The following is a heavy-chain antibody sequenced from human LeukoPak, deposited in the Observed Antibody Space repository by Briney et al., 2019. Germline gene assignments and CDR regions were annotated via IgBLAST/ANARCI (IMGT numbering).Heavy chain of an antibody. J-gene: IGHJ6*03. D-gene: IGHD3-3*01. CDR2: MNPNSGNT. Sequence: ASVKVSCKASVYTFTSYVINWVRQATGQGLEWMGWMNPNSGNTGHAQKFQGRVTITRNTSISTAYMELSSLRSEDTAVYYCARVSGYYDFWSGYFYYYYYYMDVWGKGTTVTVSS. V-gene: IGHV1-8*03. CDR1: VYTFTSYV. CDR3: ARVSGYYDFWSGYFYYYYYYMDV.